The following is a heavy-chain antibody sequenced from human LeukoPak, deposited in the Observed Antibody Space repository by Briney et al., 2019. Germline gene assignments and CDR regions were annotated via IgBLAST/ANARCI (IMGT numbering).Heavy chain of an antibody. J-gene: IGHJ5*01. V-gene: IGHV3-23*01. CDR2: ISGSGGGT. D-gene: IGHD2-2*01. CDR1: GFRFRDYA. Sequence: PGGSLRLSCEVSGFRFRDYAMTWVRQAPGKGLEWVSSISGSGGGTFHADSVKGRFTISRDNSKVTLYLQMNSLRAEDTAVYYCAKGYRYQLLGTFDSWGQGKLVTVSS. CDR3: AKGYRYQLLGTFDS.